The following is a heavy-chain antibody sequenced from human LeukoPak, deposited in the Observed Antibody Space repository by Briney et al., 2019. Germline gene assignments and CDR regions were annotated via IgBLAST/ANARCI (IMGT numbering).Heavy chain of an antibody. J-gene: IGHJ5*02. CDR1: GGSISSYY. CDR2: IYYSGST. CDR3: ARAGGNCSGGSCYSDWFDP. V-gene: IGHV4-59*01. D-gene: IGHD2-15*01. Sequence: SETLSLTCTVSGGSISSYYWSWIRQPPGKGLEWIGYIYYSGSTNYNPSLKSRVTISVDTSKNQFPLKLSSVTAADTAVYYCARAGGNCSGGSCYSDWFDPWGQGTLVTVSS.